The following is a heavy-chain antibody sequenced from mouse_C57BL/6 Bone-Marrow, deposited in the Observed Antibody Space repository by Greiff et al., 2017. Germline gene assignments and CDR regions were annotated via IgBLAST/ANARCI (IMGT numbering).Heavy chain of an antibody. J-gene: IGHJ3*01. V-gene: IGHV1-76*01. CDR3: ARGGNGSSFAY. D-gene: IGHD1-1*01. CDR1: GYTFTDYY. CDR2: IYPGSGNT. Sequence: QVQLQQSGAELVRPGASVKLSCKASGYTFTDYYINWVKQRPGQGLEWIARIYPGSGNTYYNEKFKGKATLTAEKSSSTAYMQLSSLTSEDSAVYFCARGGNGSSFAYWGQGTLVTVSA.